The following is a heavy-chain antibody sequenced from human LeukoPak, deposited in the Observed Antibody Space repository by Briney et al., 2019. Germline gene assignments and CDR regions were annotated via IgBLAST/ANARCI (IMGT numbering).Heavy chain of an antibody. V-gene: IGHV4-39*07. D-gene: IGHD3-22*01. CDR1: GGSISTSSYY. J-gene: IGHJ3*02. CDR2: IYYSGST. CDR3: AILTYYYDSSGSGPSYAFDI. Sequence: SETLSLTCTVSGGSISTSSYYWGWIRQPPGKGLECIGNIYYSGSTYYNPSLKSRVTISVDTSKNQFSLKLSSVTAADTAVYYCAILTYYYDSSGSGPSYAFDIWGQGTMVTVSS.